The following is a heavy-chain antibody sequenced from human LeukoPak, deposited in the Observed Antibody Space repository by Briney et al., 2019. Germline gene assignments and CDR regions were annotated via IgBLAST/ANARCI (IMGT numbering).Heavy chain of an antibody. V-gene: IGHV3-15*01. CDR2: IKSKAAGGTI. CDR1: GFTFSEAL. D-gene: IGHD5-12*01. J-gene: IGHJ4*02. CDR3: VARGI. Sequence: GGSLRLSCAASGFTFSEALMTWVRQAPGKGLKRVGHIKSKAAGGTIAYAAPVKGRFTISRDDSEHTLYLQLNSLKTEDTAVYYCVARGIWGQGTLVTVSS.